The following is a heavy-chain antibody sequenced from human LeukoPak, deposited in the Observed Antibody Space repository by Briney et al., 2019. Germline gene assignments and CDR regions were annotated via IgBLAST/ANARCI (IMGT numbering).Heavy chain of an antibody. V-gene: IGHV4-39*07. Sequence: SETLSLTCTVSGVSISSTTYYWGWIRQPPGKGLEWIGSIFYLGSTYYNPSLKSRVNISVDTSENQLSLKLNSVTAADTAVYYCARERSSSWGDAFDIWGQGTMVTVSS. CDR1: GVSISSTTYY. CDR3: ARERSSSWGDAFDI. D-gene: IGHD6-13*01. J-gene: IGHJ3*02. CDR2: IFYLGST.